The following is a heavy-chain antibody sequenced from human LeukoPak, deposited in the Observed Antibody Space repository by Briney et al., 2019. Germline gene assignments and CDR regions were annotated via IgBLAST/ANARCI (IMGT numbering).Heavy chain of an antibody. Sequence: SETLSLTCAVYGGSFSGYYWTWIRQPPGKGLEWIGEINHSGSTNCNPSLKSRVIIAIDTSKNQLSLRLSSVTAADSAVYYCARDLIRERDDYWGQGTLVTVSS. J-gene: IGHJ4*02. V-gene: IGHV4-34*01. CDR3: ARDLIRERDDY. D-gene: IGHD3-22*01. CDR2: INHSGST. CDR1: GGSFSGYY.